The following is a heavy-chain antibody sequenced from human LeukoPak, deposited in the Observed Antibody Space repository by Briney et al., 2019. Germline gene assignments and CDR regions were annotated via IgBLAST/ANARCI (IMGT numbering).Heavy chain of an antibody. V-gene: IGHV3-11*04. CDR1: GFTFSDYY. J-gene: IGHJ4*02. D-gene: IGHD3-22*01. CDR2: ISSSGSTI. Sequence: PGGSLRLSCAASGFTFSDYYMSWIRQAPGKGLEWVSYISSSGSTIYYADSVKGRFTISRDNAKNSLYLQMNSLRAEDTAVYYCARDEKYYYDSSGYLDYWGQGTLVTVSS. CDR3: ARDEKYYYDSSGYLDY.